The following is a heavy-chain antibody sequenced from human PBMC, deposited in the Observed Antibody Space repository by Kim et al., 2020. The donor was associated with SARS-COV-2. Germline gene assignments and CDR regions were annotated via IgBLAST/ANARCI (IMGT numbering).Heavy chain of an antibody. J-gene: IGHJ4*02. D-gene: IGHD6-6*01. CDR3: AKGEYSSSSVDY. V-gene: IGHV3-23*01. Sequence: YYADSGKGRFTISRDNSKNTLYLQMNSLRAEDTAVYYCAKGEYSSSSVDYWGQGTLVTVSS.